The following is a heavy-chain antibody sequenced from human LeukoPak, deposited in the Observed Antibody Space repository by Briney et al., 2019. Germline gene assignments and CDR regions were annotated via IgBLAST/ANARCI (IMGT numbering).Heavy chain of an antibody. CDR3: ARGRGVGALDY. V-gene: IGHV3-53*01. CDR2: IYSGGST. D-gene: IGHD1-26*01. Sequence: PGGSLRLSCAASRFTVSSNYMSWVRQAPGKGLEWVSVIYSGGSTYYADSVKGRFTISRDNSKNTLYLQMNSLRAEDTAVYYCARGRGVGALDYWGQGTLVTVSS. CDR1: RFTVSSNY. J-gene: IGHJ4*02.